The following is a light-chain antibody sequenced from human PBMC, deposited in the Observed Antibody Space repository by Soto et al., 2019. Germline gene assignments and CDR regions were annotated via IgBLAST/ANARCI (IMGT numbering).Light chain of an antibody. V-gene: IGKV3-20*01. CDR3: QHFSPSPIT. J-gene: IGKJ5*01. CDR1: QSVSSQ. Sequence: VLTQSPGTLSLSPGERANLSCRASQSVSSQLAWYQEKPGQAPRLLTYGASNRATGIPDRFSGSGSGTDFTLTISRLEPEDFAVYYCQHFSPSPITFGQGTRLEIK. CDR2: GAS.